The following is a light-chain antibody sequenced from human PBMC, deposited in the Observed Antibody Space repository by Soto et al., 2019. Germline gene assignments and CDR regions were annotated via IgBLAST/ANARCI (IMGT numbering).Light chain of an antibody. CDR2: AAS. CDR3: QQTYGIPYT. J-gene: IGKJ2*01. CDR1: QSIGVY. V-gene: IGKV1-39*01. Sequence: DIQMTQSPSSLSVSIGDRVTITCRSSQSIGVYLNWYQKKPGTPPKLLIYAASNLQSGVPSMFIGRGSGTDFTLTISSLQPEDFAPYYCQQTYGIPYTFGQGTKLEI.